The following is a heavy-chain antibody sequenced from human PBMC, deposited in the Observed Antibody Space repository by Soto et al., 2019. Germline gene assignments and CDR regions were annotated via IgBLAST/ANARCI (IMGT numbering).Heavy chain of an antibody. V-gene: IGHV1-69*12. D-gene: IGHD2-8*01. CDR1: GGTFSSYA. CDR3: ASLRGVYCTNGVCYTEDY. J-gene: IGHJ4*02. CDR2: IIPIFGTA. Sequence: QVQLVQSGAEVKKPGSSVKVSCKASGGTFSSYAISWVRQAPGQGLEWMGGIIPIFGTANYAQKFQGRVTITADESTSTAYMELSSLRSEDTAVYYCASLRGVYCTNGVCYTEDYWGQGTLVTVSS.